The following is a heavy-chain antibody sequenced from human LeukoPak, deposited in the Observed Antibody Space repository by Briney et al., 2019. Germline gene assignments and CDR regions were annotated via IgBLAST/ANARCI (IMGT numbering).Heavy chain of an antibody. Sequence: GRSLRLSCAASGFTFSSYAMHWVRQAPGKGLEWVSSISSSSSYIYYADSVKGRFTISRDNAKNSLYLQMNSLRAEDTAVYYCARAPRDYGDAYYYYYGMDVWGQGTTVTVSS. V-gene: IGHV3-21*01. CDR2: ISSSSSYI. CDR1: GFTFSSYA. D-gene: IGHD4-17*01. J-gene: IGHJ6*02. CDR3: ARAPRDYGDAYYYYYGMDV.